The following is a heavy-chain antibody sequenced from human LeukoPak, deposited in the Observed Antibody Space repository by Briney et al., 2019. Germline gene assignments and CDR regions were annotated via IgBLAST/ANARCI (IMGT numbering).Heavy chain of an antibody. Sequence: GGSLRLSCAASGFTFSSYAMNWVRQAPGKGLEWVSYISSSGSTIYYADSVKGRFTISRDNAKNSLYLQMNSLRAEDTAVYYCARDPVTSFLTGYSPDYWGQGTLVTVSS. CDR2: ISSSGSTI. V-gene: IGHV3-48*03. J-gene: IGHJ4*02. CDR3: ARDPVTSFLTGYSPDY. CDR1: GFTFSSYA. D-gene: IGHD3-9*01.